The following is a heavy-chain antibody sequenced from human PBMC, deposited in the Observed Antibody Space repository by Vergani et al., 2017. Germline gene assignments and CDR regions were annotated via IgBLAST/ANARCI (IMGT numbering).Heavy chain of an antibody. CDR1: GYTFTSYG. V-gene: IGHV1-18*01. CDR2: ISAYNGNT. CDR3: ARDVGSYGYEYNRGAAPGHLNWFDP. Sequence: QVQLVQSGAEVKKPGASVKVSCKASGYTFTSYGISWVRQAPGQGLEWMGWISAYNGNTNYAQKLQGRGTMTTDTSTSTAYMELRSLRSDDTAVEYCARDVGSYGYEYNRGAAPGHLNWFDPWGQGTLVTVSS. J-gene: IGHJ5*02. D-gene: IGHD5-18*01.